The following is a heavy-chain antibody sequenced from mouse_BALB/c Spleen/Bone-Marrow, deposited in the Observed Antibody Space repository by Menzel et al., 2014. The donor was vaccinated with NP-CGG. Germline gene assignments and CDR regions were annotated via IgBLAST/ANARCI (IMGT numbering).Heavy chain of an antibody. CDR3: NEGYGNYGY. D-gene: IGHD2-10*02. J-gene: IGHJ2*01. CDR1: GFNIKDYY. Sequence: EVKLMESGAELVRSGASVKSSCTASGFNIKDYYMHWVKQRPEHGLEWVGWIDPENGDTEYAPKFQGKATMTADTSSNTAYLQLSSLTSEDTAVYYCNEGYGNYGYWGQGTTLTVSS. V-gene: IGHV14-4*02. CDR2: IDPENGDT.